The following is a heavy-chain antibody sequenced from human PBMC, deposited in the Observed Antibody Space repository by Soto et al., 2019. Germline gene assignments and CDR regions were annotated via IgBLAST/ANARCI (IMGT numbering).Heavy chain of an antibody. CDR1: GFSLSTSGVG. V-gene: IGHV2-5*02. J-gene: IGHJ4*02. Sequence: QITLKESGPTLVKPTQTLTLTCTFSGFSLSTSGVGVGWIRQPPGKALEWLALIYWDDDKRYSPSLKSRLTLTKDTSKNRVVLTMTNMDLVDTATYYCAHSLGGYYYGSGSYRALFDYWGQGTLVTVSS. D-gene: IGHD3-10*01. CDR2: IYWDDDK. CDR3: AHSLGGYYYGSGSYRALFDY.